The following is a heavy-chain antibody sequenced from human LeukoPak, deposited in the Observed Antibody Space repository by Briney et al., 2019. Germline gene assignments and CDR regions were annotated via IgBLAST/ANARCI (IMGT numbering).Heavy chain of an antibody. CDR3: AELGVTMIGGV. D-gene: IGHD3-10*02. CDR2: ISSSGSTI. CDR1: GFTFSSYE. V-gene: IGHV3-48*03. Sequence: PGGSLRLSCAASGFTFSSYEMNWVRQAPGKGLEWVSYISSSGSTIYYADSVKGRFTISRDNSKNTLYLQMNSLRAEDTAVYYCAELGVTMIGGVWGKGTTVTISS. J-gene: IGHJ6*04.